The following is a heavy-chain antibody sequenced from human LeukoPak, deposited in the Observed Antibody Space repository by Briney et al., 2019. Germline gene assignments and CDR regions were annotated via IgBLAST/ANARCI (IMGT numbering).Heavy chain of an antibody. D-gene: IGHD1-14*01. CDR3: ARVRQQNRTFDY. V-gene: IGHV1-8*01. CDR2: MNPNSGNT. Sequence: ASVKVSCKASGYTFTSYDINWVRQATGQGLEWMGWMNPNSGNTGYAQKFQGRVTMTRDTSTSTVYMELSSLRSEDTAVYYCARVRQQNRTFDYWGQGTLVTVSS. CDR1: GYTFTSYD. J-gene: IGHJ4*02.